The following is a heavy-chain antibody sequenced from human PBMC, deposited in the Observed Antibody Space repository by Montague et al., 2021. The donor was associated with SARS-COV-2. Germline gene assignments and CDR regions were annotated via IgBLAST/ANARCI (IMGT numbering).Heavy chain of an antibody. Sequence: PALVTPTQTLTLTCAFSGFSLSSTGVGVGWLRQPPGKSLEWLTLIYWVDDKRYNPSLSSRLAITKDTSKNQAVLTLTNLNAADTATYYCAHTNATGAWPIDYWGQGTLVTVSS. CDR2: IYWVDDK. CDR1: GFSLSSTGVG. D-gene: IGHD1-14*01. J-gene: IGHJ4*02. CDR3: AHTNATGAWPIDY. V-gene: IGHV2-5*02.